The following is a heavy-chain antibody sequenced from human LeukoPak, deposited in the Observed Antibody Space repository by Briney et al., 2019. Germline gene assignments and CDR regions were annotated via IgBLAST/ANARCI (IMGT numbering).Heavy chain of an antibody. J-gene: IGHJ2*01. Sequence: PGGSLRLSCAASGFTFSTYEMNWVRQAPGKGLEWVSYISGSGTSTYYADSVKGRFTISRDNAKNSLYLQMNSLRAEDTAVYYCERWTRIISSSLWYFDLWGRGNLVTVSS. CDR2: ISGSGTST. CDR3: ERWTRIISSSLWYFDL. V-gene: IGHV3-48*03. D-gene: IGHD6-6*01. CDR1: GFTFSTYE.